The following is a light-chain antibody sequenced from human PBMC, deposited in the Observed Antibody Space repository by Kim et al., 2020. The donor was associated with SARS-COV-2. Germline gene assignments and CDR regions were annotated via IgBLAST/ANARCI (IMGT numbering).Light chain of an antibody. CDR1: QTISPW. CDR3: QHYNTDSPLT. J-gene: IGKJ2*01. Sequence: DIQMTQFPSTLSASVGDRVTITCWASQTISPWLAWYQQKPGKAPKLLIYKASTLESGVPSRFSGSGSRTEFTLTISSLQPDDFATYYCQHYNTDSPLTFGQGTKVDIK. V-gene: IGKV1-5*03. CDR2: KAS.